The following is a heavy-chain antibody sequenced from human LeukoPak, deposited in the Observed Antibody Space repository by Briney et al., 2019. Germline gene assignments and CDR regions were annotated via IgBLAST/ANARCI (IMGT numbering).Heavy chain of an antibody. CDR2: IYPGDSDT. CDR3: ARQKGGWYSGYYGMDV. CDR1: GYSFTSYW. Sequence: GESLKISCKGSGYSFTSYWIGWVRQMPGKGLEWMGIIYPGDSDTRYSPSFQGQVTISADKSISTAYLQWSSLKASGTAMYYCARQKGGWYSGYYGMDVWGQGTTVTVSS. V-gene: IGHV5-51*01. J-gene: IGHJ6*02. D-gene: IGHD6-19*01.